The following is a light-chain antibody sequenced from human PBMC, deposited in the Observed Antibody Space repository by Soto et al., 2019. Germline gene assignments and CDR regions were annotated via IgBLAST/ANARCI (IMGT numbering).Light chain of an antibody. CDR2: GAS. V-gene: IGKV3-15*01. CDR3: QQYNNWPYT. CDR1: QSVSSN. J-gene: IGKJ2*01. Sequence: EIVMTQSPATLSVSPGERATLYCRASQSVSSNLAWYQQKPGQAPRLLIYGASTRATGIPARFSGGGSGTEFTLTISSLQSEDFVVYYCQQYNNWPYTFGQGTKLEIK.